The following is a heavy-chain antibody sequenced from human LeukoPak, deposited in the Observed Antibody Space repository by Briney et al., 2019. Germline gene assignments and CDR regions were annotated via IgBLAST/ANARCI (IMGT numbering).Heavy chain of an antibody. Sequence: SVKVSCKASGSTFSSYAISWVRQAPGQGLEWMGGIIPIFGTANYAQKFQGRVTITADESTSTAYMELSSLRSEDTAVYYCARLGQIAAAGHNWFDPWGQGTLVTVSS. CDR1: GSTFSSYA. J-gene: IGHJ5*02. CDR3: ARLGQIAAAGHNWFDP. V-gene: IGHV1-69*01. CDR2: IIPIFGTA. D-gene: IGHD6-13*01.